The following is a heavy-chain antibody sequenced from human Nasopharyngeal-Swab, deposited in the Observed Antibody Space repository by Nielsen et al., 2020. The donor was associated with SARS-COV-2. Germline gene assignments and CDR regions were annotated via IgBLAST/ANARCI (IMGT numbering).Heavy chain of an antibody. CDR3: GRDGSNKWGIKTDY. V-gene: IGHV3-74*01. CDR2: INSDGSST. J-gene: IGHJ4*02. D-gene: IGHD1-26*01. Sequence: GGSLRLSCAAPGFTFSSYWMHWVRQAPGKGLVWVSRINSDGSSTSYADSVKGRFTISRDNAKNTLYLQMNSLRAEDTAVYYCGRDGSNKWGIKTDYWGQGTLVTVSS. CDR1: GFTFSSYW.